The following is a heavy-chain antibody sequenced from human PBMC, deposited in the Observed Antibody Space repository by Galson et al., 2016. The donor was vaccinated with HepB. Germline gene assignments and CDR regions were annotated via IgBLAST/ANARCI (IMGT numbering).Heavy chain of an antibody. CDR2: NNVGNGKT. J-gene: IGHJ5*02. CDR1: GHSFIDYA. D-gene: IGHD6-19*01. Sequence: SVKVSCKASGHSFIDYAIQWVRQAPGQRPEWMGWNNVGNGKTKYSQKFQDRVTLTRDTSANTAYVELSRLRYEETAVYYWATRSSGWSWFDPWGQGTLVTVSS. CDR3: ATRSSGWSWFDP. V-gene: IGHV1-3*01.